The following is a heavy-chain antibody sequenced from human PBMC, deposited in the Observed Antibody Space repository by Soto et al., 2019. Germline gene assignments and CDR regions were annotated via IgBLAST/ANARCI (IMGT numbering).Heavy chain of an antibody. CDR3: VGSLQY. V-gene: IGHV3-72*01. J-gene: IGHJ4*02. CDR2: ARNDPRARTT. CDR1: GFTFSDYH. Sequence: EMQLVESGGGLVQPGGSLRLSCAASGFTFSDYHMEWVRQAPGKGLEWIGRARNDPRARTTQHAASVRGRFITSRDESENSLDLQMNSLKTEDTAGDYCVGSLQYWGQGTLGTVSS. D-gene: IGHD6-13*01.